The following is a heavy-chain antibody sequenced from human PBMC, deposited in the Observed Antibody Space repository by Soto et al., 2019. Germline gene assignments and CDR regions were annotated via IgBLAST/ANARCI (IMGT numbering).Heavy chain of an antibody. Sequence: SETLSLTCAVYGGSFSGYYWSWIRQPPGKGLEWIGEINHSGSTNYNPSLKSRVTISVDTSKNQFSLKLSSVTAADTAVYYCARSKIKLRYDWSQGTLVTVSS. CDR2: INHSGST. CDR1: GGSFSGYY. CDR3: ARSKIKLRYD. D-gene: IGHD3-9*01. V-gene: IGHV4-34*01. J-gene: IGHJ4*02.